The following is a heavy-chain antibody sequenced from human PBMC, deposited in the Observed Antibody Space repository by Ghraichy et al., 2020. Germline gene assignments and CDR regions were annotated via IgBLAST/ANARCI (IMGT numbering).Heavy chain of an antibody. V-gene: IGHV1-2*04. CDR2: INPNSGGT. CDR3: ARGGQGCSGGSCYQNYFDF. D-gene: IGHD2-15*01. CDR1: GYTFTGYY. Sequence: ASVKVSCKASGYTFTGYYMHWVRQAPGQGLERMGWINPNSGGTNYAQKFQGWVTMTRDTSISTAYMELSRLRSDDTAVYYCARGGQGCSGGSCYQNYFDFWGQGTLVTDS. J-gene: IGHJ4*02.